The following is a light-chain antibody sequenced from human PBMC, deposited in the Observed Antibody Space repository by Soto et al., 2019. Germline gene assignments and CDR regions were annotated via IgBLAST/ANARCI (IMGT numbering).Light chain of an antibody. CDR3: CSYAGVTSVV. V-gene: IGLV2-23*01. J-gene: IGLJ2*01. CDR2: EDI. CDR1: SSDVGSYNL. Sequence: QSVLTQPASVSGSPGQSITISCTGTSSDVGSYNLVSWYQQHPGKAPKLMIYEDIERPSGVSNRFSGSKSGNTASLTISGLQTEDEADYYCCSYAGVTSVVFGGGTKLTVL.